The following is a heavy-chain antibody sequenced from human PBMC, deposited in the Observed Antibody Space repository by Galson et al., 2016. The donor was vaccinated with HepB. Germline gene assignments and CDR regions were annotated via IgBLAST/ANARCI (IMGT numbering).Heavy chain of an antibody. D-gene: IGHD3-10*01. CDR2: IIPIFDTA. CDR1: GDTFNNYA. Sequence: SVKVSCKASGDTFNNYAISWVLQAPGQGPEWIGGIIPIFDTAKYAQKFQGRVTITADESTYTAYMELSSLTSEDTALYYCARDTMVRGAALDYWGQGTLVTVSS. CDR3: ARDTMVRGAALDY. J-gene: IGHJ4*02. V-gene: IGHV1-69*13.